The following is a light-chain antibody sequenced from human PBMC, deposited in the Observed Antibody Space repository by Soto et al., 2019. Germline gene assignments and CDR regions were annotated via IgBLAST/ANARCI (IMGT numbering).Light chain of an antibody. CDR3: SSYTRSSTYV. Sequence: QPASGNGVYLQWSSIFCTRNSSDVGGYNYVSWYRQHPGRAPKLMIYDVSNRPSGVSNRFSGSKSGNTASLTISGLQAEDEADYYCSSYTRSSTYVFGTGTKVTLL. V-gene: IGLV2-14*01. J-gene: IGLJ1*01. CDR2: DVS. CDR1: SSDVGGYNY.